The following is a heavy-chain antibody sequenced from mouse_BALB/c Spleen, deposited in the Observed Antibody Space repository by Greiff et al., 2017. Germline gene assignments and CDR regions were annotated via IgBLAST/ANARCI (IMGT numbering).Heavy chain of an antibody. CDR3: ARSHYDRQEAWFAY. Sequence: QVQLQQSGAELAKPGASVKMSCKASGYTFTSYTMHWVKQRPGQGLEWIGYINPSSGYTNYNQKFKDKATLTADKSSSTAYMQLSSLTSEDSAVYYCARSHYDRQEAWFAYWGQGTLVTVSA. CDR2: INPSSGYT. J-gene: IGHJ3*01. D-gene: IGHD2-4*01. V-gene: IGHV1-4*01. CDR1: GYTFTSYT.